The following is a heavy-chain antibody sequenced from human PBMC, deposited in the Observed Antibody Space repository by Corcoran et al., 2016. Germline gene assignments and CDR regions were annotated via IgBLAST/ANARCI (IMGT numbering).Heavy chain of an antibody. CDR1: GFTFSTYS. CDR3: ASGGDCSGGSCYSGYYGMDV. D-gene: IGHD2-15*01. V-gene: IGHV3-48*04. J-gene: IGHJ6*02. Sequence: EVQLVESGGGLVQPGGSLRLSCAASGFTFSTYSMNWVRQAPGKGLEWVSYITSSSSTIYYADSVKGRFTISRDNAKNALYLQMSSLRAEDTGVYYCASGGDCSGGSCYSGYYGMDVWGQGTTVTVSS. CDR2: ITSSSSTI.